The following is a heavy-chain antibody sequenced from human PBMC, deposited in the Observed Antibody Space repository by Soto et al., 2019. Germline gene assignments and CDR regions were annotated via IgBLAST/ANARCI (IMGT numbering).Heavy chain of an antibody. CDR1: GFTVSNHE. CDR2: ISNSGSTR. Sequence: GGSLRLSCAASGFTVSNHEMNWVRQAPGKGLEWVSYISNSGSTRYYADSVKGRFTISRDNAKNSLYLQMNSLRAEDTAVYYCARVGDDGYLSYWGQGTLVTVSS. CDR3: ARVGDDGYLSY. V-gene: IGHV3-48*03. J-gene: IGHJ4*02. D-gene: IGHD5-12*01.